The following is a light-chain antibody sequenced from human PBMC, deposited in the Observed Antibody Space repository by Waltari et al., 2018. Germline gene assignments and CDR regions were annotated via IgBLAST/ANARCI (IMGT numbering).Light chain of an antibody. CDR3: SSYTSSRTLV. Sequence: QSALTQPASVSEPPGQSITIACTGTRSDVGGFNYVSWYQQHPGKAPKLFIYEVNNRPSGVSNRVSGSKSGNTASLTISGLQAEDEADYYCSSYTSSRTLVFGGGTKLTVL. CDR1: RSDVGGFNY. V-gene: IGLV2-14*01. CDR2: EVN. J-gene: IGLJ2*01.